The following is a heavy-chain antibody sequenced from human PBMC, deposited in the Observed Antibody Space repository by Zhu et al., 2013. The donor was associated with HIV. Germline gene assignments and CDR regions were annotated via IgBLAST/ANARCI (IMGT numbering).Heavy chain of an antibody. CDR1: GYTFTGYY. D-gene: IGHD3-22*01. CDR2: ISGYNGKT. Sequence: QVQLVQSGAEVKKPGASVKVSCKASGYTFTGYYMHWLRQAPGQRLQWMGWISGYNGKTNYARNLQDRVTMTVDISSSTAYLELRSLRSDDTAIYYCARGRYYYDHDGYYHEYFQLWGQGTLVTVSS. CDR3: ARGRYYYDHDGYYHEYFQL. J-gene: IGHJ1*01. V-gene: IGHV1-18*04.